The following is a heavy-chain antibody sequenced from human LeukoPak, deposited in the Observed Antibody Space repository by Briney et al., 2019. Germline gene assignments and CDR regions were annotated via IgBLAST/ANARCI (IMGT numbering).Heavy chain of an antibody. Sequence: ASVNVSCKASGGTFSSYAISWVRQAPGQGLEWMGGIIPIFGTADYAQKFQGRVTITADESTSTAYMELSSLRSEDTAVYYCARGGRNYYDSSGYWPEYFQHWGQGTLVTVSS. CDR2: IIPIFGTA. CDR3: ARGGRNYYDSSGYWPEYFQH. D-gene: IGHD3-22*01. J-gene: IGHJ1*01. V-gene: IGHV1-69*13. CDR1: GGTFSSYA.